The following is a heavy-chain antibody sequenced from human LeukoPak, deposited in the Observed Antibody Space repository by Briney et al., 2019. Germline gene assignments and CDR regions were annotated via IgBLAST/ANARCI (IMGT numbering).Heavy chain of an antibody. J-gene: IGHJ4*02. D-gene: IGHD1-26*01. CDR3: ARAKLELLFDY. CDR1: GGSISSGDYY. Sequence: SETLSLTCTVSGGSISSGDYYWSWIRQPPGKGLEWIGYIYYSGSTYYNPSLKSRVTISVDTSKNQFPLKLSSVTAADTAVYYCARAKLELLFDYWGQGTLVTVSS. V-gene: IGHV4-30-4*08. CDR2: IYYSGST.